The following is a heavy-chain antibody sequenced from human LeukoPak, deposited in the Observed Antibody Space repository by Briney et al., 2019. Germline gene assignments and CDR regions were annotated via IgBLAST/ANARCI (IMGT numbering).Heavy chain of an antibody. D-gene: IGHD3-22*01. CDR3: ARQKGMIVVVNFDY. CDR1: GGSISSSSYY. V-gene: IGHV4-39*01. CDR2: IYYSGST. Sequence: PSETLSLTCTVSGGSISSSSYYWGWIRQPPGKGLEWLGSIYYSGSTYYNPSLKSRVTISVDTSKNQFSLKLSSVTAADTAVYYCARQKGMIVVVNFDYWGQGTLVTVSS. J-gene: IGHJ4*02.